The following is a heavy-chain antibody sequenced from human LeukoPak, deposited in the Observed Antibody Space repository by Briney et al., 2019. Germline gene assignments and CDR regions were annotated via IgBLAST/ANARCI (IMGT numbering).Heavy chain of an antibody. CDR1: GGSISTYY. CDR2: IYYSGST. CDR3: ARVVAATQNFDY. D-gene: IGHD2-15*01. Sequence: SETLSLTCTVSGGSISTYYWSWIRQPPGKGLEWIGYIYYSGSTNYNPSLKSRVTISVDTSKNQFSLNLSSVTAADTAVYYCARVVAATQNFDYWGQGTLVTVSS. V-gene: IGHV4-59*01. J-gene: IGHJ4*02.